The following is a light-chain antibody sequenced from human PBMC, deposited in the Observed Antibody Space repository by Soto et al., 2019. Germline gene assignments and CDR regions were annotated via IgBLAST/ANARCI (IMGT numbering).Light chain of an antibody. J-gene: IGKJ3*01. CDR2: GAT. CDR1: QSIHIY. CDR3: QQSSSGPPFT. Sequence: DIQMTQSPSSLSASVGDRVTIACRASQSIHIYLNWYQQKPGKAPKLLIYGATSLHSGVPSRFSADGSGTDFNLTISSLQPEDFATYYCQQSSSGPPFTFGPGTKVDIK. V-gene: IGKV1-39*01.